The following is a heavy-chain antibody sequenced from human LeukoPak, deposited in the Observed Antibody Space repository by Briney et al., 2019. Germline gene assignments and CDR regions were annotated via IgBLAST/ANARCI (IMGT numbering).Heavy chain of an antibody. CDR3: ARETGSSSLYYYYGMDV. D-gene: IGHD6-6*01. CDR1: GYTFTSYG. V-gene: IGHV1-18*01. CDR2: ISAYNGNT. J-gene: IGHJ6*02. Sequence: RASVKVSCKASGYTFTSYGISWVRQAPGQGLEWMGWISAYNGNTNYAQKLQGRVTMTTDTSTSTAYMELRSLRSDDTAVYYCARETGSSSLYYYYGMDVWGQGTTVTVPS.